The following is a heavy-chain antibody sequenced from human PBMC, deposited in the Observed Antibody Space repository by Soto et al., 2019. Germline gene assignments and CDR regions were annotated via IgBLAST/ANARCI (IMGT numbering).Heavy chain of an antibody. J-gene: IGHJ6*02. Sequence: EVQLVESGGGLVQPGRSLRLSCAASGFRFEDYAIHWVRQAPGKGLEWVSGIAWNSDITGYADSVKGRFTISRDNGKNSLYLQMNSLRPEDTALYYCAKDHYGSAIYGMDVWGQGTTVTVSS. CDR2: IAWNSDIT. CDR1: GFRFEDYA. CDR3: AKDHYGSAIYGMDV. D-gene: IGHD3-10*01. V-gene: IGHV3-9*01.